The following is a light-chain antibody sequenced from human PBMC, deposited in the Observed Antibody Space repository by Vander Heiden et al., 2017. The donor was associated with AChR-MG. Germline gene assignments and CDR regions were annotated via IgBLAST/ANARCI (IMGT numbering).Light chain of an antibody. CDR3: QQYNKGPRT. J-gene: IGKJ1*01. CDR1: QSVSSN. CDR2: GVS. Sequence: EIVMTQSPATLSVSPGERATLSCRASQSVSSNLAWYQQKPGQAPRLLSDGVSTRATGIPARFSGSGSGTEFTLTISSLQSEDFAVYDCQQYNKGPRTFGQGTEVEL. V-gene: IGKV3-15*01.